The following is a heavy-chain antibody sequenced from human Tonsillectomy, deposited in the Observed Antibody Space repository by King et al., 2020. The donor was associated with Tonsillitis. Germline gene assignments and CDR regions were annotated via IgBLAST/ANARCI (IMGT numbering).Heavy chain of an antibody. CDR2: ISYDGSNK. Sequence: VQLVESGGGVVQPGRSLRLSCAASGFTFSSYAMHWVRQAPGKGLEWVAVISYDGSNKYYADSVKGRFTISRDNSKNTLYLQMNSLRAEDTAVYYCASYNSGYSESFDFWGQGTLVTVSS. CDR3: ASYNSGYSESFDF. D-gene: IGHD3-22*01. V-gene: IGHV3-30-3*01. CDR1: GFTFSSYA. J-gene: IGHJ4*02.